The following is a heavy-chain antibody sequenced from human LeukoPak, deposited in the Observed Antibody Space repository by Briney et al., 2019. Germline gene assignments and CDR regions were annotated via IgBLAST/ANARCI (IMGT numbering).Heavy chain of an antibody. D-gene: IGHD1-7*01. J-gene: IGHJ4*02. CDR3: ARKAQYNGHYPLDY. CDR1: GLTFSTYA. V-gene: IGHV3-23*01. Sequence: GGSLRLSCAASGLTFSTYAMRWIRQAPGKGLEWVSGTSDRGDYTYYADSVKGRFTISRDSSKNTLFLQMNSLRAEDTALYFCARKAQYNGHYPLDYWGQGTLVTVSS. CDR2: TSDRGDYT.